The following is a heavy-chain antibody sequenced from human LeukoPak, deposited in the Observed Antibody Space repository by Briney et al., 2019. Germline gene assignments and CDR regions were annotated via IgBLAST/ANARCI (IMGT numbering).Heavy chain of an antibody. CDR3: ARTPVLLWFGEFEDY. J-gene: IGHJ4*02. Sequence: GGSLRLSCAASGFTSSSYSMNWVRQAPGKGLEWVSSISSSSSYIYYADSVKGRFTISRDNAKNSLYLQMNSLRAEDTAVYYCARTPVLLWFGEFEDYWGQGTLVTVSS. CDR2: ISSSSSYI. CDR1: GFTSSSYS. V-gene: IGHV3-21*01. D-gene: IGHD3-10*01.